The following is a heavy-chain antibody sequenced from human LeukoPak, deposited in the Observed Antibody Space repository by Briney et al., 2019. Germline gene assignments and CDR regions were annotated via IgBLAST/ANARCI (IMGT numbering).Heavy chain of an antibody. CDR3: TTAPRGYCSGGSCSYAFDI. D-gene: IGHD2-15*01. J-gene: IGHJ3*02. V-gene: IGHV3-15*01. CDR1: TFTFSNAW. Sequence: GGSLRLSCAASTFTFSNAWMSWVRQAPGKGLEWVGRIKSKSGGGTTDYAAPVEGRFTISRDDSKNTLYLQMNSLKTEDTAVYYCTTAPRGYCSGGSCSYAFDIWGQGTMVTVSS. CDR2: IKSKSGGGTT.